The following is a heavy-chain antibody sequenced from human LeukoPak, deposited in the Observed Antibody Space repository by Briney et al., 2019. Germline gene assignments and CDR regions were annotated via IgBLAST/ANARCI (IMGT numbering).Heavy chain of an antibody. Sequence: GGSLRLSCAASGFTFSNYWMTWVRRAPGKGLEWVANIRRDGSETHYVDSVMGRFTISRDNAKNSLYLQMNSLRAEDTAVYYCARDPGYCSGGSCQYYYYYYMDVWGKGTTVTVSS. D-gene: IGHD2-15*01. CDR3: ARDPGYCSGGSCQYYYYYYMDV. V-gene: IGHV3-7*01. CDR2: IRRDGSET. J-gene: IGHJ6*03. CDR1: GFTFSNYW.